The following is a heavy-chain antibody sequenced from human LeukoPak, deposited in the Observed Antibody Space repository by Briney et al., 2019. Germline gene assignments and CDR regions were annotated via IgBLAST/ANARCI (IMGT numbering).Heavy chain of an antibody. CDR3: ASTTDPAFDI. Sequence: SETLFLTCAVSGYSISSGYYWGWIRQPPGKGLEWIGSIYHSGSTYYNPSLKSRVTISVDTSKNQFSLKLSSVTAADTAVYYCASTTDPAFDIWSQGTMVTVSS. CDR1: GYSISSGYY. D-gene: IGHD4-17*01. J-gene: IGHJ3*02. V-gene: IGHV4-38-2*01. CDR2: IYHSGST.